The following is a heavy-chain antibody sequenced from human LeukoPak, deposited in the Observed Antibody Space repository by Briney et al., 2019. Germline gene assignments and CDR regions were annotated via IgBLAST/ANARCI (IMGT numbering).Heavy chain of an antibody. D-gene: IGHD5-18*01. CDR1: GGTFSSYA. V-gene: IGHV1-69*13. CDR3: ASGGGYSYEYYFDY. J-gene: IGHJ4*02. CDR2: IIPIFGTA. Sequence: SVNVSCTASGGTFSSYAISWVRQAPGQGLEWMRGIIPIFGTANYAQKFQGRVTITADESTSTAYMELSSLRSEDTAVYYCASGGGYSYEYYFDYWGQGTLVTVSS.